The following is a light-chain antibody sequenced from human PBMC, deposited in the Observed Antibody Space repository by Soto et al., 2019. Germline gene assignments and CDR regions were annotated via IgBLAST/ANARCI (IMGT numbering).Light chain of an antibody. J-gene: IGKJ1*01. CDR2: VSS. CDR3: QQYTSYPWT. CDR1: QSITTS. Sequence: ASQSITTSLSWYQQKXGRAPKRFMHVSSXLRNGLPARSTASRSGSDFTLTISSLHPEDFATYYCQQYTSYPWTFGQVTKLAIK. V-gene: IGKV1-5*01.